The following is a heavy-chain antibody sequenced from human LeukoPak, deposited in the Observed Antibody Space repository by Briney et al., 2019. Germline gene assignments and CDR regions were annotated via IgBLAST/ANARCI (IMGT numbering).Heavy chain of an antibody. CDR3: ARHARSSSGWYPLRTRYYYYYYMDV. D-gene: IGHD6-19*01. J-gene: IGHJ6*03. CDR1: GGSISDGHW. Sequence: SETLSLTCAVSGGSISDGHWLSWVRQPPGKGLEWIGSIYYSGSTYYNQSLKSRVTISVDTSKNQFSLKLSSVTAADTAVYYCARHARSSSGWYPLRTRYYYYYYMDVWGKGTTVTISS. V-gene: IGHV4-39*01. CDR2: IYYSGST.